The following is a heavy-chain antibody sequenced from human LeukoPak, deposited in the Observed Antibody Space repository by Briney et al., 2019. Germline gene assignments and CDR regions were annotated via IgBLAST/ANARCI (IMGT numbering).Heavy chain of an antibody. CDR2: IYPDDSDT. CDR3: AKLGAYSSSWYGFCDY. D-gene: IGHD6-13*01. V-gene: IGHV5-51*01. Sequence: GESLQISCQSPGSPYTTYWIGWVRQMPGKSLEWMGIIYPDDSDTRYSPSFQGQFTISVDKSISTAYLQWSSLKASDTAMYYCAKLGAYSSSWYGFCDYWGQGTLVTVSS. J-gene: IGHJ4*02. CDR1: GSPYTTYW.